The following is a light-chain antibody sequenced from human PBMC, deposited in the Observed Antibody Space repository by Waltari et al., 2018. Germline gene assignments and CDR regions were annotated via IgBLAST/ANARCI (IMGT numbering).Light chain of an antibody. V-gene: IGKV1-39*01. CDR3: QQSYSIPLT. CDR2: AAS. Sequence: DIQMTQSPSSLSASVGDGVTISCRASQSISTYLNWYQHKPGKAPKLLIYAASSLQSGVPSRFSGSRSGTDFTLTITSLQPEDFATYYCQQSYSIPLTFGGGTKVEI. J-gene: IGKJ4*01. CDR1: QSISTY.